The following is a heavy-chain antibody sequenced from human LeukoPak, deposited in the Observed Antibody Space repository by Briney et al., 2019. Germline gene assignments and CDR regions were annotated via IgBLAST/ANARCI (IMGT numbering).Heavy chain of an antibody. Sequence: ASVKVSCKASGGTFSSYAISWVRQAPGQGLEWMGRIIPILGIANYAQKFQGRVTITADKSTSTAYMELSSLRSEDMAVYYCARMLDSSGFRFDYWGQGTLVTVSS. J-gene: IGHJ4*02. CDR2: IIPILGIA. CDR3: ARMLDSSGFRFDY. D-gene: IGHD6-19*01. V-gene: IGHV1-69*04. CDR1: GGTFSSYA.